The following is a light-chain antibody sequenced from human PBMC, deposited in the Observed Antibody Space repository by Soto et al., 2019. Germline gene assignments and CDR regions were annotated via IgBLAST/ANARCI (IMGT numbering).Light chain of an antibody. CDR2: WAS. CDR3: QQFYSTPHT. J-gene: IGKJ2*01. V-gene: IGKV4-1*01. Sequence: DIVMTQSPDSLAVSLGERATINCKYSQSVLYGPNYRNCLAWFQQKPGQPPKLLIYWASTRESGVPDRFSGSGSGTDFTLTISSLQAEDVAVYYCQQFYSTPHTFGQGTKLEIK. CDR1: QSVLYGPNYRNC.